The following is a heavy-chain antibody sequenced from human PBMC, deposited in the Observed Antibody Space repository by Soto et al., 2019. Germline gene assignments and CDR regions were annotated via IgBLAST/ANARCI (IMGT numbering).Heavy chain of an antibody. J-gene: IGHJ4*02. CDR2: ITDNGRST. V-gene: IGHV3-23*01. CDR1: VFTFSRDG. Sequence: PWWSLRLSCSASVFTFSRDGMSWFRQAPGKGLEWVSLITDNGRSTYYADSVKGRFTISRDNTKNTLFLQMNSLRAEDTAVYYCAKERATTTAFDYWGQGALVTVS. CDR3: AKERATTTAFDY. D-gene: IGHD4-17*01.